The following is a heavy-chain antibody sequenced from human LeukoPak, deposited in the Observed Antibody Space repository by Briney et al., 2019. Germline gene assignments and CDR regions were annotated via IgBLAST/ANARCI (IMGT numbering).Heavy chain of an antibody. CDR3: ARHYVVVTASSFDY. V-gene: IGHV2-26*01. CDR1: GFSLSNARMG. D-gene: IGHD2-21*02. J-gene: IGHJ4*02. Sequence: MESGPTLVNPTETLTLTCTVSGFSLSNARMGVSWIRQPPGKALEWLAHIFSNDEKSYSTPLKSRLTISKDTSKSQVVLTMTNMDPVDTATYYCARHYVVVTASSFDYWGQGTLVTVSS. CDR2: IFSNDEK.